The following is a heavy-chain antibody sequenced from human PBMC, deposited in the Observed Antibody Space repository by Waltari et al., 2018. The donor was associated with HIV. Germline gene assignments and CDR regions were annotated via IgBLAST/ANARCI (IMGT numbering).Heavy chain of an antibody. V-gene: IGHV4-39*07. CDR3: ARGASIGGWVRNDY. CDR2: IYYSGST. J-gene: IGHJ4*02. CDR1: GGSLSSSGSY. D-gene: IGHD6-6*01. Sequence: QLQLQESGPGLVKPSETLSLTCTASGGSLSSSGSYWGWIRQPPGKGLEWIGTIYYSGSTYYNPSLKSRVTISADTSKNQFSLKLSSVTAADTAVYYCARGASIGGWVRNDYWGQGTLVTVSS.